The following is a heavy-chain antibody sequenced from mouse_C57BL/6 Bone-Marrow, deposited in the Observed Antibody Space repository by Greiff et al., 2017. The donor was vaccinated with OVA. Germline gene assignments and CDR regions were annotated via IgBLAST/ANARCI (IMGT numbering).Heavy chain of an antibody. V-gene: IGHV1-64*01. CDR3: ARSGVTAVVVDY. D-gene: IGHD1-1*01. CDR2: IHPNSGST. Sequence: QVQLQQPGAELVKPGASVKLSCKASGYTFTSSWMHWVKQRPGQGLEWIGMIHPNSGSTNYNAKFKSKATLTVDKSSSTAYLQLSSLTSEDSAVYYCARSGVTAVVVDYWGQGTTLTVSS. J-gene: IGHJ2*01. CDR1: GYTFTSSW.